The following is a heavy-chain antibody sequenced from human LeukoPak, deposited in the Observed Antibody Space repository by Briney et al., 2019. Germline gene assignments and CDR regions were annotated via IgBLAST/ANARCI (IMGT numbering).Heavy chain of an antibody. CDR2: ISGSGGST. CDR3: AKVLYYYDSSGYHH. CDR1: GFTFSSYA. D-gene: IGHD3-22*01. Sequence: GGSLRLSCAASGFTFSSYAMSWVRQAPGKGLEWVSAISGSGGSTYYADSVKGRFTISRDNSKNTLYLQRNSLRAEDTAVYYCAKVLYYYDSSGYHHWGQGTLVTVSS. V-gene: IGHV3-23*01. J-gene: IGHJ4*02.